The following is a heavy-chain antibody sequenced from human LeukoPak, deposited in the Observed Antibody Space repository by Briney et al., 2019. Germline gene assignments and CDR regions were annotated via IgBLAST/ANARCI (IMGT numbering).Heavy chain of an antibody. Sequence: SETLSLTCAVSGGSISSSNWWSWVRQPPGKGLEWIGEIYHSGSTNYNPSLKSRVTISVDTSKNQFSLKLSSVTAADTAVYYCARDKNDYVDYWGQGTLVTVSS. CDR2: IYHSGST. CDR3: ARDKNDYVDY. CDR1: GGSISSSNW. J-gene: IGHJ4*02. V-gene: IGHV4-4*02.